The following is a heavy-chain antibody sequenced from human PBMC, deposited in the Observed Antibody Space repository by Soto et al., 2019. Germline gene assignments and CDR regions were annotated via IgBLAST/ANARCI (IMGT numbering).Heavy chain of an antibody. CDR2: ISAYNGNT. V-gene: IGHV1-18*04. CDR1: GYTFTSYG. D-gene: IGHD4-17*01. CDR3: ARDRYGDSGYYYYGMDV. J-gene: IGHJ6*02. Sequence: QVQLVQSGVEVKKPGASVKVSCKASGYTFTSYGISWVRQAPGQGLEWMGWISAYNGNTNYAQKLQGRVTMTTDTSTSTAYMELRSLRSDDTAVYYCARDRYGDSGYYYYGMDVWGQGTTFTVSS.